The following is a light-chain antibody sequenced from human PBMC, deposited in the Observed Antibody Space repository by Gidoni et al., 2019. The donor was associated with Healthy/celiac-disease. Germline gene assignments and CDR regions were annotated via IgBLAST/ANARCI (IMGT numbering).Light chain of an antibody. CDR2: GNS. CDR3: QSYDSSLSGLGV. V-gene: IGLV1-40*01. Sequence: QSVLTQPPSVSGAPGPSVTISCTGSSSNIGAGYDVHWYQQLPGTAPKLLIYGNSNRPSGVPDRFSGSKSGTSASLAITGLQAEDEADYYCQSYDSSLSGLGVFGGGTKLTVL. CDR1: SSNIGAGYD. J-gene: IGLJ2*01.